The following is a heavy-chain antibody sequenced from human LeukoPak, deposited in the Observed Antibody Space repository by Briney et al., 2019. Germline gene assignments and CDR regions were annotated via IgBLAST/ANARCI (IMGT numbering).Heavy chain of an antibody. V-gene: IGHV4-34*01. CDR2: INHSGST. D-gene: IGHD3-10*01. J-gene: IGHJ4*02. Sequence: PSETLSLTCAVYGGSFSGYYWSWLRQPPGKGLEWIGEINHSGSTNYNPSLKSRVTISVDTSKNQFSLKLSSVTAADTAVYYCARDHGSGSYYQPRQYYFDYWGQGTLVTVSS. CDR3: ARDHGSGSYYQPRQYYFDY. CDR1: GGSFSGYY.